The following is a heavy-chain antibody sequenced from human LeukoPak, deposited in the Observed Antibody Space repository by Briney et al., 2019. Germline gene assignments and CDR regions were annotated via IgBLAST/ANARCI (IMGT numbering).Heavy chain of an antibody. J-gene: IGHJ4*02. CDR1: GYSFTSYW. CDR2: IDPSDSYT. CDR3: ARLGSDYYGSGSYYLSLYYFDY. Sequence: GESLKISCKGSGYSFTSYWISWVRPMPGKGLEWMGRIDPSDSYTNYSPSFQGHVTISADKSISTAYLQWSSLKASDTAMYYCARLGSDYYGSGSYYLSLYYFDYWGQGTLVTVSS. V-gene: IGHV5-10-1*01. D-gene: IGHD3-10*01.